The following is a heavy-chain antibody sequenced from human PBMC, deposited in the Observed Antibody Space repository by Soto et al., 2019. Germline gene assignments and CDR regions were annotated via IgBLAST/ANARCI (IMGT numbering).Heavy chain of an antibody. CDR2: MNPNSGNT. J-gene: IGHJ2*01. CDR3: ARALLDYCDYTTTLYWYFDL. D-gene: IGHD4-17*01. V-gene: IGHV1-8*01. CDR1: GYTFTSYD. Sequence: QVQLVQSGAEVKKPGASVKVSCKASGYTFTSYDINWVRQATGQGLEWMGWMNPNSGNTGYAKKFQGRVTMTRNTSISTAYMGLSSLRSEDTAVYYCARALLDYCDYTTTLYWYFDLWGRGTLVTVSS.